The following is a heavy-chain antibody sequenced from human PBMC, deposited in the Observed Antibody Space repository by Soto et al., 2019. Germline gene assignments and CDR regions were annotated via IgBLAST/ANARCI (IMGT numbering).Heavy chain of an antibody. CDR2: ISWNSGSI. D-gene: IGHD5-12*01. J-gene: IGHJ4*02. Sequence: GGSLRLSCAASGFTFDDYAMHWVRQAPGKGLEWVSGISWNSGSIGYADSVKGRFTISRDNAKNSLYLQMNSLRAEYTALYYCAKDRSGYDYGPIDYWGQGTLVTVSS. CDR1: GFTFDDYA. CDR3: AKDRSGYDYGPIDY. V-gene: IGHV3-9*01.